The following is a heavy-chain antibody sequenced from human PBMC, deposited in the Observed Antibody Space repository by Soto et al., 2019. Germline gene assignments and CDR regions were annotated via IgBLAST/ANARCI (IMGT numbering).Heavy chain of an antibody. CDR1: GFTFSSYA. Sequence: GGSLRLSCAASGFTFSSYAMICVRQAPGKGLEWVSAISGSGGSTYYADSVKGRFTISRDNSKNTLYLQMNSLRAEDTAVYYCAYSSTPFDYWGQGTLVTVSS. CDR3: AYSSTPFDY. CDR2: ISGSGGST. J-gene: IGHJ4*02. D-gene: IGHD6-13*01. V-gene: IGHV3-23*01.